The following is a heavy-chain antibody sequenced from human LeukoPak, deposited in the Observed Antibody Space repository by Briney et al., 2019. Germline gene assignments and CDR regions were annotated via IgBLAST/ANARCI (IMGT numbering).Heavy chain of an antibody. CDR1: GFTFSTYA. CDR3: AREGVGGMDV. Sequence: GGSLRLSCAVSGFTFSTYAMHWVRQAPGKGLEWVPVISYDGRNQKYADSAKGGFTISRDNSKNTLYLQMNSLRAEDTAVYYCAREGVGGMDVWGQGTTVTVSS. CDR2: ISYDGRNQ. V-gene: IGHV3-30*04. D-gene: IGHD1-26*01. J-gene: IGHJ6*02.